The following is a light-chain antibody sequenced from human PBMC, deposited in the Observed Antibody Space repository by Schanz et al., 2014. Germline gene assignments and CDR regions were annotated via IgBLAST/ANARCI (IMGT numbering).Light chain of an antibody. V-gene: IGKV1-39*01. CDR2: AAS. CDR3: QQYHSYPLT. Sequence: DIQMTQSPSSLSASVGDRVTITCRTSQSISRFLNWYQQKPGKAPRLLIYAASRLQSGVPSRFSGSGSGTDFTLTISSLQPDDFAAYYCQQYHSYPLTFGGGTMVGIK. CDR1: QSISRF. J-gene: IGKJ4*01.